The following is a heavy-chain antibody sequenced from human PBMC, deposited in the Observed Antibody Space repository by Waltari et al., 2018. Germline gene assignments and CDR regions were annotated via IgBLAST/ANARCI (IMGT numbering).Heavy chain of an antibody. D-gene: IGHD6-19*01. CDR3: ARHPYSSGWYAHFDY. V-gene: IGHV4-39*01. J-gene: IGHJ4*02. CDR2: IYYSGST. CDR1: GGSISGTNYY. Sequence: QLQLQESGPGLVKPSETLSLTCTVSGGSISGTNYYWGWIRQPPGKGLEGIGSIYYSGSTYYNPSLKSRVTISVDTSKNQFSLKLSSVTAADTAVYYCARHPYSSGWYAHFDYWGQGTLVTVSS.